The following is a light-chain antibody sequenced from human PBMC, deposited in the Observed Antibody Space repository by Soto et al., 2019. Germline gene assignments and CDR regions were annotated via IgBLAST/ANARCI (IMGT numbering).Light chain of an antibody. J-gene: IGKJ1*01. Sequence: DIQMTQSPSTLSASVGDRVTITCRASQSISSWLAWYQQKPGKAPKLLIYKASTLQSGFPSRFSGSASWTEFTLAISSLQPDDSATYYCQQYNDKWTFGQGTNVEIK. V-gene: IGKV1-5*03. CDR2: KAS. CDR1: QSISSW. CDR3: QQYNDKWT.